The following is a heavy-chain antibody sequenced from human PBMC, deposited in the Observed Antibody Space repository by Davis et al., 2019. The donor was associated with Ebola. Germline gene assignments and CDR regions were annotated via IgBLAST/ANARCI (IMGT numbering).Heavy chain of an antibody. CDR3: ARGSGSGGY. J-gene: IGHJ4*02. V-gene: IGHV4-59*01. CDR2: IYYSGST. D-gene: IGHD1-26*01. CDR1: GGSISSYY. Sequence: LRLSCTVSGGSISSYYWSWIRQPPGKGLEWIGYIYYSGSTNYNPSLTSRVTISVDTSKNQFSLKLSSVTAADTAVYYCARGSGSGGYWGQGTLVTVSS.